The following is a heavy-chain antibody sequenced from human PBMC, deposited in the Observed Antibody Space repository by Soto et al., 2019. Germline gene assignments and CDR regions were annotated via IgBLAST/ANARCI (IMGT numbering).Heavy chain of an antibody. Sequence: SENLPDTYTVSGGSISSYYWRWIRQPPGKGLEWIGYIYYSGSTNYNPSLKSRVTISVDTTKNQFSLKLSSVTAADTAVYYCAGEYSIFAGFYYYHYVMDLCGQGNTV. V-gene: IGHV4-59*01. CDR1: GGSISSYY. D-gene: IGHD3-3*02. CDR2: IYYSGST. J-gene: IGHJ6*02. CDR3: AGEYSIFAGFYYYHYVMDL.